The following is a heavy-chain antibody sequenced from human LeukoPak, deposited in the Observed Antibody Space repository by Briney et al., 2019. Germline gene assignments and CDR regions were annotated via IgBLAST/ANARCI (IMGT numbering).Heavy chain of an antibody. CDR1: GGSISTYY. CDR2: INYRGTT. V-gene: IGHV4-59*08. J-gene: IGHJ3*02. Sequence: SETLSLTCTVSGGSISTYYWSWIRRPAGKGMEYSGYINYRGTTDSNPSLKSRVTISVDTSKNQFSLKLNSVTAADTAVYFCARAPFSYCSSTSCYGGAFDIWGQGTMVTVSS. D-gene: IGHD2-2*01. CDR3: ARAPFSYCSSTSCYGGAFDI.